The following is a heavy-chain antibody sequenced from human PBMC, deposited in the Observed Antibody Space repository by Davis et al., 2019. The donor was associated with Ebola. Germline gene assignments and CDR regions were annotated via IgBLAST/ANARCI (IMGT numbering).Heavy chain of an antibody. V-gene: IGHV1-3*01. CDR2: INAGNGNT. D-gene: IGHD3-9*01. Sequence: ASVKVSCKASGYTFTSYAMHWVRQAPGQRLEWMGWINAGNGNTKYSQKFQGRVTITADESTSTAYMELSSLRSEDTAVYYCARDHYDILTGIPLDYWGQGTLVTVSS. CDR1: GYTFTSYA. CDR3: ARDHYDILTGIPLDY. J-gene: IGHJ4*02.